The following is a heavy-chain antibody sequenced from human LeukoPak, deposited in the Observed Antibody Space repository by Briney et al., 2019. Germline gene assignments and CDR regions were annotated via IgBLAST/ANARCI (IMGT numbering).Heavy chain of an antibody. V-gene: IGHV3-23*01. Sequence: GGSLRLSCAASGVTLSSFAMSWARQAPGKGLEWVSGISSSGSGDNTYYADSVKGRFTISRDNSKNTLYLQMNSLRAEDTAVYYCAKGGISRSHFDYWGQGTLVTVSS. CDR3: AKGGISRSHFDY. D-gene: IGHD1-1*01. CDR1: GVTLSSFA. CDR2: ISSSGSGDNT. J-gene: IGHJ4*02.